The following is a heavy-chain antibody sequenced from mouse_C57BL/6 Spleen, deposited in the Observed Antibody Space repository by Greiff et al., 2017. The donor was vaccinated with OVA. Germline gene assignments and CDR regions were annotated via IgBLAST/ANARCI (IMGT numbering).Heavy chain of an antibody. V-gene: IGHV3-6*01. Sequence: DVKLQESGPGLVKPSQSLSLTCSVTGYSITSGYYWNWIRQFPGNKLEWMGYISYDGSNNYNPSLKNRISITRDTSKNQFFLKLNSVTTEDTATYYCARDYYGSMGYWGQGTTLTVSS. J-gene: IGHJ2*01. D-gene: IGHD1-1*01. CDR3: ARDYYGSMGY. CDR1: GYSITSGYY. CDR2: ISYDGSN.